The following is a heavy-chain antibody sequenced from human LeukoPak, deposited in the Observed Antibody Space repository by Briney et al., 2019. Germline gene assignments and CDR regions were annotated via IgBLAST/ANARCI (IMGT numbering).Heavy chain of an antibody. D-gene: IGHD3-16*01. J-gene: IGHJ4*02. CDR3: TRELRPVDY. CDR1: GFTFSHYW. CDR2: IIKDGSDK. V-gene: IGHV3-7*01. Sequence: VGSLRLSCGVYGFTFSHYWMGGGPQARGKGLEWVANIIKDGSDKYYVDSVKGRFSISRDNAKNSVYLQMSGLRVGDTAVYYCTRELRPVDYWGQGILVTVSS.